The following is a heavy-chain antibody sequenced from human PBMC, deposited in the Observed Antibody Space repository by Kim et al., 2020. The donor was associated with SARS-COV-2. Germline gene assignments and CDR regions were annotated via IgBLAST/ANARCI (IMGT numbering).Heavy chain of an antibody. Sequence: SETLSLTCTVSGGSISSSSYYWGWIRQPPGKGLEWIGSIYYSGSTYYNPSLKRRVTISVDTSKNQFSLKLSSVTAADTAVYYCARHDTYGDDSSGYYPPPLKYWGQGTLVTVSS. J-gene: IGHJ4*02. CDR1: GGSISSSSYY. CDR2: IYYSGST. CDR3: ARHDTYGDDSSGYYPPPLKY. D-gene: IGHD3-22*01. V-gene: IGHV4-39*01.